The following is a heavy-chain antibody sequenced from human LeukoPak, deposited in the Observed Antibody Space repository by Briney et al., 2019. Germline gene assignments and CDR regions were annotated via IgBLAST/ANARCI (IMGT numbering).Heavy chain of an antibody. D-gene: IGHD1-26*01. V-gene: IGHV3-21*01. J-gene: IGHJ6*03. CDR3: ARDPYSGSYGNYYYYFMDV. CDR1: GFTFSSYN. CDR2: ITSGSSYI. Sequence: GGSLRLSCAASGFTFSSYNMNWVRQAPGKGLEWVSSITSGSSYIYYADSVKGRFTISRDNAKNSLHLQMNSLRAEDTAVYYCARDPYSGSYGNYYYYFMDVWGKGTTVTISS.